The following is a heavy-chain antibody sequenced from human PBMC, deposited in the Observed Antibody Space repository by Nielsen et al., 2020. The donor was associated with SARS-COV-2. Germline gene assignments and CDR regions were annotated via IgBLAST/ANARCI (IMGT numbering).Heavy chain of an antibody. D-gene: IGHD5-12*01. CDR1: GFTFSSYG. CDR3: AKVIKSPYEVDY. Sequence: GGSLRLSCAASGFTFSSYGMHWVRQAPGKGLEWVAVISYDGSNKYYAGSVKGRFTISRDNSKNTLYLQMNSLRAEDTAVYYCAKVIKSPYEVDYWGQGTLVTVSS. V-gene: IGHV3-30*18. J-gene: IGHJ4*02. CDR2: ISYDGSNK.